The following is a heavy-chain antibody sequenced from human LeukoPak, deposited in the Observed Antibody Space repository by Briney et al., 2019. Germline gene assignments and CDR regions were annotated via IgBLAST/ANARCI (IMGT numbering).Heavy chain of an antibody. CDR3: AVGGSSGYSWFDP. CDR1: GGSISSYY. V-gene: IGHV4-59*01. D-gene: IGHD3-22*01. Sequence: SETLSLTCTVSGGSISSYYWSWIRQPPGKGLEWIGYIYYSGSTNYKPSLKSRVTISIDTSKNQFSLKLSSVTAADTAVYYCAVGGSSGYSWFDPWGQGTLVTVSS. CDR2: IYYSGST. J-gene: IGHJ5*02.